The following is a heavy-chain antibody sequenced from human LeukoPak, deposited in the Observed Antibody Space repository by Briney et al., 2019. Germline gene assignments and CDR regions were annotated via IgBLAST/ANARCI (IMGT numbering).Heavy chain of an antibody. J-gene: IGHJ4*02. CDR1: GFTFSSYA. Sequence: GGSLRLSCAASGFTFSSYAMSWVRQAPGKGLEWVSAISGHGGSTYYADSVKGRFTISRDNTRSSLYLQMNSLRAEDTAIYYCARDWALDYWGQGTLVTVSS. CDR2: ISGHGGST. CDR3: ARDWALDY. V-gene: IGHV3-23*01. D-gene: IGHD3-16*01.